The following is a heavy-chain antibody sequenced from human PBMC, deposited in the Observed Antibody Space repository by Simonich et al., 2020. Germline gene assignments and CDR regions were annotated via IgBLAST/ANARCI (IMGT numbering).Heavy chain of an antibody. CDR3: ARDGLGTAYYYYMDV. V-gene: IGHV3-7*01. CDR1: GFTFSSYW. CDR2: IKQEGSEK. J-gene: IGHJ6*03. D-gene: IGHD7-27*01. Sequence: EVQLVESGGGLVQPGGSLRLSCAASGFTFSSYWMSWVRQAPGKGLEWVANIKQEGSEKYYVDSVKGRFTISRDNAKTSLYLKMNSLRAEATAVYYCARDGLGTAYYYYMDVWGKGTTVTVSS.